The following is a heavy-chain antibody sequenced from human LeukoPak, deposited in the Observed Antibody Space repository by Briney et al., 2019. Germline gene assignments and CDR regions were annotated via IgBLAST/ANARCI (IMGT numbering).Heavy chain of an antibody. Sequence: ASVKVSCKVSGYTLTELSMHWVRQAPGKGFEWMGGFDPEDGETIYAQKFQGRVTMTEDTSTDTAYMELSSLRSEDTAVYYCATLIYDSSGYWFDYWGQGTLVTVSS. CDR2: FDPEDGET. CDR1: GYTLTELS. D-gene: IGHD3-22*01. V-gene: IGHV1-24*01. CDR3: ATLIYDSSGYWFDY. J-gene: IGHJ4*02.